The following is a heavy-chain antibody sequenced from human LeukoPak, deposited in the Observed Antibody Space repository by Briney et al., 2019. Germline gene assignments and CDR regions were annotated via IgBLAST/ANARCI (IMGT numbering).Heavy chain of an antibody. Sequence: PSETLSLTCTVSGGSISSYYWSWIRQPPGKGLEWIGYIYYSGSTNYNPSLKSRVTISVDTSKNQFSLKLSSVTAADTAVYYCAREAGYDDVWGSYNPSGFDYWGQGTLVTVSS. J-gene: IGHJ4*02. CDR1: GGSISSYY. D-gene: IGHD3-16*01. CDR3: AREAGYDDVWGSYNPSGFDY. V-gene: IGHV4-59*01. CDR2: IYYSGST.